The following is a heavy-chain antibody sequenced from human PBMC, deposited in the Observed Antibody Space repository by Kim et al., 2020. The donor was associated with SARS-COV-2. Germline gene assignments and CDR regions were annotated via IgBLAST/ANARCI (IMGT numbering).Heavy chain of an antibody. CDR2: ISSSSSTI. Sequence: GGSLRLSCAASGFTFSSYSMNWVRQAPGKGLEWVSYISSSSSTIYYADSVKGRFTISRDNAKNSLYLQMNSLRAEDTAVYYCARDSLRGDFDYWGQGTLVTVSS. CDR1: GFTFSSYS. D-gene: IGHD5-12*01. V-gene: IGHV3-48*04. CDR3: ARDSLRGDFDY. J-gene: IGHJ4*02.